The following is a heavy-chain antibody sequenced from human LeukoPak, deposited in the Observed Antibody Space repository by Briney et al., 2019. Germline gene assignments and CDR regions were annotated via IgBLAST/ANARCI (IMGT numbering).Heavy chain of an antibody. CDR1: GGSISSYY. D-gene: IGHD6-19*01. Sequence: SETLSLTCTVSGGSISSYYWSWIRQPPGKGLEWIGYIYYSGSTNYNPSLKSRVTLSVDTSKNQFSLKLSSVTAADTAVYYCARDADGSSGWSHWGQGTLVTVSS. V-gene: IGHV4-59*01. CDR3: ARDADGSSGWSH. CDR2: IYYSGST. J-gene: IGHJ1*01.